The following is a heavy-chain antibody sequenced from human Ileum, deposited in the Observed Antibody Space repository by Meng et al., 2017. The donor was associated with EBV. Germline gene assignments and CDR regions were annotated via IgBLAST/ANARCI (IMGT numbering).Heavy chain of an antibody. D-gene: IGHD3-10*01. V-gene: IGHV4-4*02. CDR2: IYHSGST. Sequence: QVDLQEWGPGLVKPSGTLSLICAVSRASIGSSYWWTWVRQPPEKGLEWIGEIYHSGSTNYNPSLKSRLTLSVDKSKSQFSLELISVTAADTAVYYCARGRRFGSGRYVLDYWGQGTLVTVSS. J-gene: IGHJ4*02. CDR3: ARGRRFGSGRYVLDY. CDR1: RASIGSSYW.